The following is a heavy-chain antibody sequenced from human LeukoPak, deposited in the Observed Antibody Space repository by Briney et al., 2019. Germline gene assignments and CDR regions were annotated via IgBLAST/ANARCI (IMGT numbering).Heavy chain of an antibody. CDR3: ASFEVVIIFSAFDI. Sequence: GGSLRLSCAASGFTFSSYSMNWVRQAPGKGLEWVSSISSSSSYIYYADSVKGRFTISRDNAKNSLYLQMNSLRAEDTAVYYCASFEVVIIFSAFDIWGQGTMVTVSS. D-gene: IGHD3-3*01. CDR1: GFTFSSYS. J-gene: IGHJ3*02. V-gene: IGHV3-21*01. CDR2: ISSSSSYI.